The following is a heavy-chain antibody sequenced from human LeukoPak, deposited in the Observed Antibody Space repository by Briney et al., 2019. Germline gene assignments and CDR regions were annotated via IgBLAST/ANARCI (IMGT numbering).Heavy chain of an antibody. CDR3: ARDQSQNGRFDY. CDR2: IYYSGST. Sequence: SETLSLTCSVSGGSISSYYWSWTRQPPAKGLERIGYIYYSGSTNYNPSLKSRVTISVDTSKNRFSLKLSSVTAADTAVYYCARDQSQNGRFDYWGQGTLVTVSS. J-gene: IGHJ4*02. D-gene: IGHD2-8*01. V-gene: IGHV4-59*01. CDR1: GGSISSYY.